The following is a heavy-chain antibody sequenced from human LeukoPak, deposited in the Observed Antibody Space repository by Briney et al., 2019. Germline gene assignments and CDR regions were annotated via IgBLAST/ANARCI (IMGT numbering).Heavy chain of an antibody. CDR2: IKSKTDGGTT. Sequence: GGSLRLSCAVSGFDFSTYWMTWVRQAPGKGLEWVGRIKSKTDGGTTDYAAPVKGRFTISRDDSKNTLYLQMNSLKTEDTAVYYCTTDVWQLGRLYYYYMDVWGKGTTVTVSS. D-gene: IGHD6-6*01. J-gene: IGHJ6*03. CDR3: TTDVWQLGRLYYYYMDV. CDR1: GFDFSTYW. V-gene: IGHV3-15*01.